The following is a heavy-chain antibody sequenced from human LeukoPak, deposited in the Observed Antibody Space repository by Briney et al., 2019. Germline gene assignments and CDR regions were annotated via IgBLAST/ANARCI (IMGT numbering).Heavy chain of an antibody. D-gene: IGHD1/OR15-1a*01. J-gene: IGHJ5*02. CDR3: ASLTWNNGENRFDP. CDR1: GLTFSNSW. CDR2: IKHDGSEI. V-gene: IGHV3-7*01. Sequence: PGGSLRLSCVASGLTFSNSWMIWVRQAPGKGLDWVANIKHDGSEIFYVDSVKGRFTIYRDNAKNSLYLQMNSLRAEDTAVYYCASLTWNNGENRFDPWGQGTLVTVSS.